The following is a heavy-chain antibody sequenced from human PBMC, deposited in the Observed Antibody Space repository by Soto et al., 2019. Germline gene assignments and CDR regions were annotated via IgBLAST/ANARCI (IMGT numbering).Heavy chain of an antibody. CDR1: GFSFSTSGVG. CDR3: AHRHGSEYSSGWYWFDP. Sequence: QITLKESGPTLVKPTQTLTLTCTFSGFSFSTSGVGVGWIRQPPGKALEWLALIYWDDDKRYSPSLKSRLTITKDTSKNQVVLTMTNMDPVDTATYYGAHRHGSEYSSGWYWFDPWGQGTLVTVSS. J-gene: IGHJ5*02. CDR2: IYWDDDK. V-gene: IGHV2-5*02. D-gene: IGHD6-19*01.